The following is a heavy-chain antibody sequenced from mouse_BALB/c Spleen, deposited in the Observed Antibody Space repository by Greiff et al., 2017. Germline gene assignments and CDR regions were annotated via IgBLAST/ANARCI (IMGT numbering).Heavy chain of an antibody. CDR1: GYTFTGYS. CDR2: ISTYSGNT. J-gene: IGHJ4*01. CDR3: ARDYDSDRGTMDY. Sequence: QVQLQQSGPELVRPGVSVKISCKGSGYTFTGYSMHWVKQRHAQSLEWIGVISTYSGNTNYNQKFKGKATMTVDKSSSTAYMQLACVTSEDSAIYYCARDYDSDRGTMDYWGQGTTVTVSS. V-gene: IGHV1-67*01. D-gene: IGHD2-4*01.